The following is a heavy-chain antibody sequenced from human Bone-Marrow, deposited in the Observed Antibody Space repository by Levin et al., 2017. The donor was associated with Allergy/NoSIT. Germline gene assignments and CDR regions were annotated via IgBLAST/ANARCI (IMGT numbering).Heavy chain of an antibody. CDR1: GIKFTNSW. CDR3: ATELYWVFNM. CDR2: IKSKGDGGTT. V-gene: IGHV3-15*01. Sequence: GGSLRLSCAASGIKFTNSWMSWVRQAPGKGLEWVGRIKSKGDGGTTDYAAPVKGRFTISRDDSRKTVYLEMNSLKTEDTAVYYCATELYWVFNMWGQGTMVTVSS. D-gene: IGHD2-15*01. J-gene: IGHJ3*02.